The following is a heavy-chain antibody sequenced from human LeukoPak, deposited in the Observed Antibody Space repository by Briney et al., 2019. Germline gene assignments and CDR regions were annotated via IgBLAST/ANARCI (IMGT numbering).Heavy chain of an antibody. CDR1: GFTFSNYA. V-gene: IGHV3-23*01. CDR2: ISGSGGST. D-gene: IGHD3-10*01. Sequence: GGSLRLSCAASGFTFSNYAMSWVRQAPGKGLEWVSAISGSGGSTYYADSVKGRFTISRDNSKNTLYLQMNSLRAEDTAVYYCAKDPWGDKAGHWGQGTLVTVSS. J-gene: IGHJ4*02. CDR3: AKDPWGDKAGH.